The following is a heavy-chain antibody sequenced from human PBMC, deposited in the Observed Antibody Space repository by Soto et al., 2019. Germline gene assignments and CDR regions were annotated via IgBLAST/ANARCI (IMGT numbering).Heavy chain of an antibody. CDR3: ARVYCSGGSCHLGFGWYYYYMDV. D-gene: IGHD2-15*01. CDR2: ISAYNGNT. J-gene: IGHJ6*03. CDR1: GYTFTSYG. V-gene: IGHV1-18*01. Sequence: GASVKVSCKASGYTFTSYGISWVRQAPGQGLEWMGWISAYNGNTNYAQKLQGRVTMTTDTSTSTAYMELRSLRSDDTAVYYCARVYCSGGSCHLGFGWYYYYMDVWGKGTTVTVSS.